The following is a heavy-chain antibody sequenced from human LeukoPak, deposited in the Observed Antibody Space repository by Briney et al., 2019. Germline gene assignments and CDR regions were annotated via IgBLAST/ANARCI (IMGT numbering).Heavy chain of an antibody. CDR2: ISGSGGST. CDR1: GFTFTSYA. J-gene: IGHJ4*02. CDR3: AKMGVVAARPGTFDY. V-gene: IGHV3-23*01. D-gene: IGHD6-6*01. Sequence: PGGSLRLSCAASGFTFTSYAMSWVRQAPGKGLEWASAISGSGGSTYHADSVKGRFTISRDNSKNTLYLQMNSLRAEDTAVYYCAKMGVVAARPGTFDYWGQGTLVTVSS.